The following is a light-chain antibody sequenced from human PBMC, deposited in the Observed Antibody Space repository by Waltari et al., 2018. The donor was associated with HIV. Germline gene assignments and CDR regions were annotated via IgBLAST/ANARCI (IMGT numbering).Light chain of an antibody. V-gene: IGLV2-14*01. Sequence: QSALTQPASVSASPGQSITISCTGTGSDIGGYDYVSWYQQHPGKAPKLMIYEVTNRPSGVSIRCSGSNSGHTASLTISGLQAEDEADYYCSSYTGSSTYVFGTGTKVTVL. CDR1: GSDIGGYDY. CDR2: EVT. J-gene: IGLJ1*01. CDR3: SSYTGSSTYV.